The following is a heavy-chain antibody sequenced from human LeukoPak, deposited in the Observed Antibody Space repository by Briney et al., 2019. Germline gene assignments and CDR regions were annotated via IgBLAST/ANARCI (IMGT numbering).Heavy chain of an antibody. Sequence: SQTLSLTCAVSGGSISSGGYSWSWIRQPPGKGLEWIGYIYHSGSTYYNPSLKSRVTISVDRSKNQISLKLSSVTAADTAVYYCAREVGYYYDSSGYYYDNWFDPWGQGTLVTVSS. CDR2: IYHSGST. D-gene: IGHD3-22*01. V-gene: IGHV4-30-2*01. CDR3: AREVGYYYDSSGYYYDNWFDP. J-gene: IGHJ5*02. CDR1: GGSISSGGYS.